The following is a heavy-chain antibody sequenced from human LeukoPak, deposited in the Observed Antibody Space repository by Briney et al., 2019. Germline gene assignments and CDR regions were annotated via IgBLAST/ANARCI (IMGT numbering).Heavy chain of an antibody. CDR1: GFTFDDYG. J-gene: IGHJ4*02. CDR3: ARDTYDSSGSDY. D-gene: IGHD3-22*01. V-gene: IGHV3-20*01. Sequence: GGSLRLSCAASGFTFDDYGMGWVRHAPGKGLEWVSGINWNGGSTGYADSVKGRFTISRDNAKNSLYLQMNSLRAEDTALYHCARDTYDSSGSDYWGQGTLVTVSS. CDR2: INWNGGST.